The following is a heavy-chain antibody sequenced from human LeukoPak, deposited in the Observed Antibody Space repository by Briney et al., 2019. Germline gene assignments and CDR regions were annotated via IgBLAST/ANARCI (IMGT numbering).Heavy chain of an antibody. CDR1: GGSISSHF. CDR2: IYTGGST. D-gene: IGHD3-10*01. CDR3: ARLGGSSGGYPYYFDY. J-gene: IGHJ4*02. V-gene: IGHV4-4*09. Sequence: SETLSLTCTVSGGSISSHFWSWIRQPPGKELEWIGFIYTGGSTKYNPSLKSRLSISVNTSKNQFSLRLSSVTATDTAVYFCARLGGSSGGYPYYFDYWGQGTLVSVSS.